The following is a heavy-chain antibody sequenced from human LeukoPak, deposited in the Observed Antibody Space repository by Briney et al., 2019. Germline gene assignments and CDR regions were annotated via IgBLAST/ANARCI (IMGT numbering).Heavy chain of an antibody. Sequence: ASVKVSCKASGYTFTSYYMHWVRQAPGQGLEWMGIINPSGGSTSYAQKFQGRVTMTRDTSTSSVYMELSSLRSEDTDVYYCARAAGVDSSSDVWGQGTTVTVSS. CDR3: ARAAGVDSSSDV. CDR1: GYTFTSYY. D-gene: IGHD6-6*01. J-gene: IGHJ6*02. V-gene: IGHV1-46*01. CDR2: INPSGGST.